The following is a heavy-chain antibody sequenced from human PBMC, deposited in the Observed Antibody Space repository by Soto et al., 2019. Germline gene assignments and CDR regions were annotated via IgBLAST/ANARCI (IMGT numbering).Heavy chain of an antibody. CDR1: GYTFTSYA. J-gene: IGHJ4*02. Sequence: ASVKVSCKASGYTFTSYAMHWLRQAPGQRLEWMGWINAGNGNTKYSQKFQGRVTITRDTSASTAYMELSSLRPEDTAVYYCASSFTVTAAIGDWGQGTLVTVSS. CDR3: ASSFTVTAAIGD. CDR2: INAGNGNT. D-gene: IGHD2-2*02. V-gene: IGHV1-3*01.